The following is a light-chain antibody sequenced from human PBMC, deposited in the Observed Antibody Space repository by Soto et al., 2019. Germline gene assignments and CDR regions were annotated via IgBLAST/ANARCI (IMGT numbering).Light chain of an antibody. CDR3: QYYGSSPET. CDR2: GAS. J-gene: IGKJ1*01. CDR1: QSVSSSY. V-gene: IGKV3-20*01. Sequence: EIVLTQSPGTLSLSPGERATLSCRASQSVSSSYLAWYQQKPGQAPRLLIFGASSRAAGIPDRFTGSGSGTDFTLTISRLEPEDFAVYYCQYYGSSPETFGQGTKVEV.